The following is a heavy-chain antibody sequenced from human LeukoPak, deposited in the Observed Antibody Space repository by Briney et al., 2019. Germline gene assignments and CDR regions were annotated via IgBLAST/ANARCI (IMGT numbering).Heavy chain of an antibody. CDR3: ARGIRYSGSWYVDY. D-gene: IGHD6-13*01. J-gene: IGHJ4*02. CDR1: GGSISSSSYY. Sequence: SETLSLTCTVSGGSISSSSYYWGWIRQPPGKGLEWIGSIYYSGSTYYKPSLKSQVTISVDTSKNQFSLKLSSVTAADTAVYYCARGIRYSGSWYVDYWGQGTLVTVSS. V-gene: IGHV4-39*07. CDR2: IYYSGST.